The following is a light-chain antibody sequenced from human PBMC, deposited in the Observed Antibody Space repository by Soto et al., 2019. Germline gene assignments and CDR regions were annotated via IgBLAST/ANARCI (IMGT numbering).Light chain of an antibody. CDR3: QQTYSTPPT. Sequence: DIQVTQSPSSLSSSVGDSVTITCRASENVDRYVNWYQQIPGKAPTLLISAASTLQSGAPSRFRGSGSVTSFTRTIDSLHPEDFAVYYCQQTYSTPPTFGQGTKVEVK. CDR2: AAS. V-gene: IGKV1-39*01. CDR1: ENVDRY. J-gene: IGKJ1*01.